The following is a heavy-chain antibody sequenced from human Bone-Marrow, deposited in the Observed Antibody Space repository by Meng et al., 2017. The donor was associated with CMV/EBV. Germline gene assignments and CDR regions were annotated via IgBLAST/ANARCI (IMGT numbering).Heavy chain of an antibody. Sequence: SCAASGFTFRSYAMSWVRQAPGKGLEWVSAISGSGGSTYYADSVKGRFTISRDNSKNTLYLQMNSLRAEDTAVYYCAGVVYDFWSAKYLGGAMDVWGQGTTVTVSS. CDR1: GFTFRSYA. CDR2: ISGSGGST. CDR3: AGVVYDFWSAKYLGGAMDV. V-gene: IGHV3-23*01. J-gene: IGHJ6*02. D-gene: IGHD3-3*01.